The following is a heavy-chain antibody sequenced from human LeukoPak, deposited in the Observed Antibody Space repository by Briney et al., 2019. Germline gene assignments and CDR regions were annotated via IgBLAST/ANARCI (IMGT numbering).Heavy chain of an antibody. CDR3: ARGDCISTSCSADY. V-gene: IGHV3-30*04. CDR2: ISYDGSNK. D-gene: IGHD2-2*01. Sequence: GGSLRLSCAASGFTFSSYAMHWVRQAPGKGLEWVAVISYDGSNKYYADSVKGRFTISRDNSKNTLYLQMNSLRAEDTAVYYCARGDCISTSCSADYWGQGTLVTVSS. CDR1: GFTFSSYA. J-gene: IGHJ4*02.